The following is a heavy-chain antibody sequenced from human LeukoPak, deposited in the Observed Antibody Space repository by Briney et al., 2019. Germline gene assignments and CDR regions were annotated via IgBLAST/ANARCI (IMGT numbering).Heavy chain of an antibody. Sequence: SETLSLTCTVSGDSITNYYWAWIRQSAGKGLEWIGRMYTTGSTKYSPSFESRVTMPRDASKNQFSLRLNSVTAADTAIYYCASIYSRGWSLDSWGPGTLATVSS. CDR3: ASIYSRGWSLDS. CDR1: GDSITNYY. D-gene: IGHD6-19*01. J-gene: IGHJ4*02. CDR2: MYTTGST. V-gene: IGHV4-4*07.